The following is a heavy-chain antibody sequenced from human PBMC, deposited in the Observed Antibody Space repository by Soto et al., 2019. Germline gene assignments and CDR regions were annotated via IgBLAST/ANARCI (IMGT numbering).Heavy chain of an antibody. CDR2: ISGSGGST. Sequence: GGSLRLSCAASGFTFSSYAMSWVRQAPGKGLEWVSAISGSGGSTYYADSVKGRFTISRDNSKNTLYLQMNSLRAEDTAVYYCAKDLAFSSSFRDYFDYWGQGTLVTVSS. J-gene: IGHJ4*02. CDR3: AKDLAFSSSFRDYFDY. CDR1: GFTFSSYA. V-gene: IGHV3-23*01. D-gene: IGHD6-6*01.